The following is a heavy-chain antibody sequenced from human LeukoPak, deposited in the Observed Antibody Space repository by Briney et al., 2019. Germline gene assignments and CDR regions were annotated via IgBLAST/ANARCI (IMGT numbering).Heavy chain of an antibody. CDR1: GGSISWSNW. CDR2: IYHSGST. V-gene: IGHV4-4*02. CDR3: ARDVYYDSSGYYDG. J-gene: IGHJ4*02. Sequence: SETLSLTCAVSGGSISWSNWWSWLRQPPGKGLEWIGEIYHSGSTNYNPCLKSRVTISVDKSKNQFSLKLSSVTAADTAVYYCARDVYYDSSGYYDGWGQGTLVTVSS. D-gene: IGHD3-22*01.